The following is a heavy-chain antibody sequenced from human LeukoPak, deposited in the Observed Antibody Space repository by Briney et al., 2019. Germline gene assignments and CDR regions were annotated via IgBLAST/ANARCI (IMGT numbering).Heavy chain of an antibody. CDR2: INPSGGST. CDR3: ARGDCSSTSCYIFDY. D-gene: IGHD2-2*01. Sequence: ASVKVSCKASGYTFTGYYMHWVRQAPGQGLEWMGIINPSGGSTSYAQKFQGRVTMTRDTSTSTVYMELSSLRSEDTAVYYCARGDCSSTSCYIFDYWGQGTLVTVSS. J-gene: IGHJ4*02. V-gene: IGHV1-46*01. CDR1: GYTFTGYY.